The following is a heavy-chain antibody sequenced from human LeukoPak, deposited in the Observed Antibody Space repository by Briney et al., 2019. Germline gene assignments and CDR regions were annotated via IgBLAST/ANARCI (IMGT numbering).Heavy chain of an antibody. CDR2: IKQDGSEK. D-gene: IGHD3-22*01. V-gene: IGHV3-7*01. J-gene: IGHJ4*02. Sequence: PGGSLRLSCAASGFTFSSYWMSWVRQAPGKGLEWVANIKQDGSEKYYVDSVKGRFTISRDNAKNSLYLHLNSLRAEDTAVYYWARLDWTNYHSSGYIRTYYSDYWGQGTLVTVSS. CDR1: GFTFSSYW. CDR3: ARLDWTNYHSSGYIRTYYSDY.